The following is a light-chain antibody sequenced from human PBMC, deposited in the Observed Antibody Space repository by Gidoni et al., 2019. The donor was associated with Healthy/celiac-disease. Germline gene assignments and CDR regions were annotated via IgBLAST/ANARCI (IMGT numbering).Light chain of an antibody. CDR2: AAS. CDR1: QSISSY. V-gene: IGKV1-39*01. Sequence: IQMTQSPSSLSASVGDRVTITCRASQSISSYLNWYQQKPGKAPKRLIYAASSLQSGVPSRFSGSGSGTDFTLTISSLQPEDFATYYCQQSYSTPPAFGGGTKVEIK. J-gene: IGKJ4*01. CDR3: QQSYSTPPA.